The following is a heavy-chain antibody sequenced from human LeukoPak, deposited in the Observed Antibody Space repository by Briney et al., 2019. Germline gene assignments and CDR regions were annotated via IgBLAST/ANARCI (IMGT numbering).Heavy chain of an antibody. Sequence: ASVTVSCKASGYTFTGYYMHWVRQAPGQGLEWMGRINPNNGATNYAQKLQGRVTITGDTSISTAYMELSSLRSDDTAVYYCTRESGSYHGNDYWGQGTLVTVSS. CDR1: GYTFTGYY. CDR2: INPNNGAT. D-gene: IGHD1-26*01. V-gene: IGHV1-2*06. CDR3: TRESGSYHGNDY. J-gene: IGHJ4*02.